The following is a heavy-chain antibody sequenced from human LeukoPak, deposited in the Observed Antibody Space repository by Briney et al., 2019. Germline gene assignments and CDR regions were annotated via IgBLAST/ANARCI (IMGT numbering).Heavy chain of an antibody. CDR1: GGSFSGYY. V-gene: IGHV4-34*01. Sequence: SETLSLTCAVYGGSFSGYYWSWIRQPPGKGLEWIGEINHSGSTNYNPSLKSRVSISVDTSKNQFSLKLSSVTAADTAVYYCARGPLHYYYDSSGYFDYWGQGTLVTVSS. CDR3: ARGPLHYYYDSSGYFDY. J-gene: IGHJ4*02. CDR2: INHSGST. D-gene: IGHD3-22*01.